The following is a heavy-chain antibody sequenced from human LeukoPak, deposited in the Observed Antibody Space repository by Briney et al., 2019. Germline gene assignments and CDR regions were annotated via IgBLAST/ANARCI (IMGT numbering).Heavy chain of an antibody. CDR3: ASYSGWYYFDY. J-gene: IGHJ4*02. V-gene: IGHV4-59*01. CDR2: IYYSGST. D-gene: IGHD6-19*01. CDR1: GGSISSYY. Sequence: SETLSLTCTVSGGSISSYYWSWIRQPPGKGLEWIGYIYYSGSTNYNPSLKSRVTISVDTSKNQFSLKLSSVTAADTAVYYCASYSGWYYFDYWGQGTLVTVSS.